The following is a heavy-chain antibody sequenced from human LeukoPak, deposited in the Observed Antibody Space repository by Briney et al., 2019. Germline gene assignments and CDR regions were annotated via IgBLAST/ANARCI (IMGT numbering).Heavy chain of an antibody. CDR3: ARTSHFNLVVVAEDY. CDR1: AFTFSRYW. D-gene: IGHD2-15*01. J-gene: IGHJ4*02. CDR2: IKQDGSEK. V-gene: IGHV3-7*01. Sequence: PGGSLRLSCAASAFTFSRYWMSWVRQAPGKGLEWVANIKQDGSEKYYVDSVKGRFTISRDNAKNSLYLQMNSLRAEDTAVYYCARTSHFNLVVVAEDYWGQGTLVTVSS.